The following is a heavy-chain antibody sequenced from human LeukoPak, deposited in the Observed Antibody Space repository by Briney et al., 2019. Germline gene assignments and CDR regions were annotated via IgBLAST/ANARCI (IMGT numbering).Heavy chain of an antibody. Sequence: SETLSLTCTVSGGSISSSSHYWGWIRQPPGKGLEWIGSMYYRGSTYHNPSLKSRVTISVDTSKNQFSLKLSSVTAADTAVYYCARAKGDYWGQGTLVTVSS. CDR3: ARAKGDY. V-gene: IGHV4-39*07. J-gene: IGHJ4*02. CDR1: GGSISSSSHY. CDR2: MYYRGST.